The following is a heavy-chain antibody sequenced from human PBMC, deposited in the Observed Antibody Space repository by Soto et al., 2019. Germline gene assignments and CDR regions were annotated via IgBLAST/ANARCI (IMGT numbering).Heavy chain of an antibody. CDR3: ARGRYGEY. CDR1: GYTFTSYG. CDR2: ISAHNGNT. V-gene: IGHV1-18*01. J-gene: IGHJ4*02. Sequence: QVHLVQSGAEVKKPGASVQVSCKASGYTFTSYGITWVRQAPGQGLEWMGWISAHNGNTDYAQNLQGRVIVTRDTSTSTAYMELRSLRSDDTAVYYCARGRYGEYWGQGALVTVSS. D-gene: IGHD3-10*01.